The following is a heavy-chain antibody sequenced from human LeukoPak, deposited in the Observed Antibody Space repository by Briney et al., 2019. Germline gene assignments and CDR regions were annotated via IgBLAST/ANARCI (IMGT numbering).Heavy chain of an antibody. Sequence: PGGSLRLSCAASGFTFDDYAMHWVRQAPGKGLEWVSGISWNSGSIGYADSVKGRFTISRDNAKNSLYLQMNSLRAEDTALYYCAKARYQLLWDYFDYWGQGTLVTVS. CDR1: GFTFDDYA. J-gene: IGHJ4*02. V-gene: IGHV3-9*01. D-gene: IGHD2-2*01. CDR3: AKARYQLLWDYFDY. CDR2: ISWNSGSI.